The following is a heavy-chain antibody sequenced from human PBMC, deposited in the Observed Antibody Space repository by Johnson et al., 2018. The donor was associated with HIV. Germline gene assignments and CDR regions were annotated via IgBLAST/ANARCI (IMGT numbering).Heavy chain of an antibody. J-gene: IGHJ3*02. V-gene: IGHV3-7*01. CDR1: EIIFRNYW. CDR2: IKQDASEK. D-gene: IGHD3-10*02. CDR3: AREAATTFWGWDAFDI. Sequence: VQLVESGGGLVQPGGSLRLSCVDSEIIFRNYWMSWVRQAPGKGLEWVANIKQDASEKNYVDSVKGRFTISRDNAKNSLYLQMDSLRAEDTAVYYCAREAATTFWGWDAFDIWGQGTMVTISS.